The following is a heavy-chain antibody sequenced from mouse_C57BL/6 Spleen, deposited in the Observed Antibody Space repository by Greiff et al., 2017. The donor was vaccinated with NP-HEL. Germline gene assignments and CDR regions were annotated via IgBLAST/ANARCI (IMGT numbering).Heavy chain of an antibody. Sequence: QVQLQQPGAELVKPGASVKMSCKASGYTFTSYWITWVKQRPGPGLEWIGDIYPGSGSTNYNEKFKSKATLTVDTSSSTAYMQLSSLTSEDSAVYYCARNYSNPYYYAMDYWGQGTSVTVSS. CDR2: IYPGSGST. CDR3: ARNYSNPYYYAMDY. V-gene: IGHV1-55*01. CDR1: GYTFTSYW. J-gene: IGHJ4*01. D-gene: IGHD2-5*01.